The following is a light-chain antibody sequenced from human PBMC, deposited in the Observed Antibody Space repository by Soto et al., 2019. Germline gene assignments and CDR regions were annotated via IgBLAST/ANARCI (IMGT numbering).Light chain of an antibody. J-gene: IGLJ1*01. CDR1: SSDIGAYDY. V-gene: IGLV2-14*01. CDR2: EVT. CDR3: SSHAGSSAFYV. Sequence: QSMLTQPASVSGSPGQSITISCTGTSSDIGAYDYVSWYQQYPGRVPKLLIHEVTNRPSGVSDRFSGSKSGNTASLTISGLQTEDEADYYCSSHAGSSAFYVFGTGTKVTVL.